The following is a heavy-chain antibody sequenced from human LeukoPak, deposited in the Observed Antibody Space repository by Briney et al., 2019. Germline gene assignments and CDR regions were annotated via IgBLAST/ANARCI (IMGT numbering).Heavy chain of an antibody. J-gene: IGHJ4*02. CDR1: GFTVSNNY. Sequence: GGSLRLSCAASGFTVSNNYMTRVRQAPGKGLEWVSLYSGGSTYYADSVKGRFTISRDNSKNTVYLQMNSLRAEDTAVYYCARNIPVTRWGYWGQGTLVTVSS. V-gene: IGHV3-66*01. CDR3: ARNIPVTRWGY. CDR2: YSGGST. D-gene: IGHD2-21*01.